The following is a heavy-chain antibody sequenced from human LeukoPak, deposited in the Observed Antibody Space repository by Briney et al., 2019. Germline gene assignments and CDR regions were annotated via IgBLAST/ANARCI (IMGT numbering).Heavy chain of an antibody. J-gene: IGHJ5*02. CDR2: ISESGGST. CDR1: GFTFSNYV. Sequence: PGGSLRFSCAASGFTFSNYVMSWVRQAPGKGLEWVSGISESGGSTYYADSVKGRFTISRDNSKNTLYLQMNSLRADDTAVYYCAKARNGVNNWFDPLGQGTLVTVSS. CDR3: AKARNGVNNWFDP. V-gene: IGHV3-23*01. D-gene: IGHD2-8*01.